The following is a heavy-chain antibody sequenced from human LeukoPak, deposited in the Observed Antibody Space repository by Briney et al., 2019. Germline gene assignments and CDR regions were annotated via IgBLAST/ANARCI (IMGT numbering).Heavy chain of an antibody. CDR2: IVVGSGNT. Sequence: SVKVSCKASGFTFTSSAMQWVRQARGQRLEWIGWIVVGSGNTNYAQKFQERVTITRDMSTSTAYMGLSSLRSEDTAVYYCAASGTGYYYYMDVWGKGTTVTVSS. V-gene: IGHV1-58*02. CDR1: GFTFTSSA. J-gene: IGHJ6*03. CDR3: AASGTGYYYYMDV. D-gene: IGHD1-14*01.